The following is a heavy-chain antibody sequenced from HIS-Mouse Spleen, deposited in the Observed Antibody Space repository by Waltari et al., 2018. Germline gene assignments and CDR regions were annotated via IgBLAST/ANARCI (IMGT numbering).Heavy chain of an antibody. CDR1: GGSISSRRYY. V-gene: IGHV4-39*07. CDR2: IYYSGST. CDR3: AREIPYSSSWYDWYFDL. Sequence: QLQLQESGPGLGKPSETLSLTCTVSGGSISSRRYYWGWIRQPPGKGLEGIGSIYYSGSTSYNPSLKSRVTISVDTSKNQFSLKLSSVTAADTAVYYCAREIPYSSSWYDWYFDLWGRGTLVTVSS. J-gene: IGHJ2*01. D-gene: IGHD6-13*01.